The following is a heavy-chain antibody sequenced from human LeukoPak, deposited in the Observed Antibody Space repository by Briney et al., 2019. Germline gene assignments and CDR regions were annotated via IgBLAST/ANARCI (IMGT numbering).Heavy chain of an antibody. V-gene: IGHV1-2*02. CDR2: INPNSGGT. CDR3: ARGMVRGVISLIGY. Sequence: ASVKVSCKASGYTFTGYYMHWVRQAPGQGLEWMGWINPNSGGTNYAQKFQGRVTMTRDTSISTACMELSRLRSDDTAVYYCARGMVRGVISLIGYWGQGTLVTVSS. J-gene: IGHJ4*02. CDR1: GYTFTGYY. D-gene: IGHD3-10*01.